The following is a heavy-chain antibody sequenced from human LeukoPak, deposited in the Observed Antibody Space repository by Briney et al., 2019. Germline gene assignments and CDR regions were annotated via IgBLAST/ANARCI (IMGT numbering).Heavy chain of an antibody. CDR1: SGSISSTNYY. Sequence: SETLSLTCSVSSGSISSTNYYWGWIRQPPGKGLEWIGEIHHDGRINYNPSLKSRVTLSVDKSKNQFSLRLNSVTAADTAMYYCARSHDHLWGNYPDYWGQGTLVTVSS. CDR2: IHHDGRI. J-gene: IGHJ4*02. CDR3: ARSHDHLWGNYPDY. V-gene: IGHV4-39*07. D-gene: IGHD3-16*02.